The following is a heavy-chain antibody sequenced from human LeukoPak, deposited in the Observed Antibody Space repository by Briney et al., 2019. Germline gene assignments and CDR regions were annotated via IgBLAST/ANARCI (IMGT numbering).Heavy chain of an antibody. Sequence: TGGSLRLSCAASGFTFSNAWMSWVRQGPGKGLEWVGRIKSKTDGGTTDYAAPVKGRFTISRDDSKNTLYLQMNSLKTEDTAVYYCTTRGTTVTTWRFDYWGQGTLVTVSS. CDR1: GFTFSNAW. D-gene: IGHD4-17*01. CDR3: TTRGTTVTTWRFDY. V-gene: IGHV3-15*01. CDR2: IKSKTDGGTT. J-gene: IGHJ4*02.